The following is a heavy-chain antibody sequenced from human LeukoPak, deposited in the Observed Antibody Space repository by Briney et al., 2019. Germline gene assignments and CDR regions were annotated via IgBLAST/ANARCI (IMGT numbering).Heavy chain of an antibody. CDR3: ARDRGYYDSRGYYS. Sequence: SKTLSLTCTVSGDSISGYYWSWIRQPPGKGLEWIGYIYYSGNTYYNPSLKSRVTISVDTSKNQFSLKLSSVTAADTAVYYCARDRGYYDSRGYYSWGQGTLVTVSS. V-gene: IGHV4-30-4*01. CDR1: GDSISGYY. CDR2: IYYSGNT. J-gene: IGHJ5*02. D-gene: IGHD3-22*01.